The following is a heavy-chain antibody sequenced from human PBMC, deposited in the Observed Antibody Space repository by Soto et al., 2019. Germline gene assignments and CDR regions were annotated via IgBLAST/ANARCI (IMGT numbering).Heavy chain of an antibody. D-gene: IGHD2-2*01. Sequence: SVKVSCKASGGTFSSYAISWVRQAPGQGLEWMGGIIPIFGTANYAQKFQGRVTITADESTSTAYMELSSLRSEDTAVYYCARGFGDIVVVPDHGYFEYWGQGTLVTVSS. J-gene: IGHJ4*02. V-gene: IGHV1-69*13. CDR2: IIPIFGTA. CDR1: GGTFSSYA. CDR3: ARGFGDIVVVPDHGYFEY.